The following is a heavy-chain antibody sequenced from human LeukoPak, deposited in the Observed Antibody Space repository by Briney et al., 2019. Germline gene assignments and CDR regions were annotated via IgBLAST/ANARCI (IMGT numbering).Heavy chain of an antibody. CDR1: GFTFSNYV. D-gene: IGHD1-26*01. Sequence: GGSLRLSCAASGFTFSNYVMHWVRQAPGKGLEWVAVIWYDGSKKYYADSVKGRFTISRDNSQNTLYLQMDSLRAEDTAVYYCARDRATRYFDLWGRGTLVTVSS. J-gene: IGHJ2*01. V-gene: IGHV3-33*01. CDR3: ARDRATRYFDL. CDR2: IWYDGSKK.